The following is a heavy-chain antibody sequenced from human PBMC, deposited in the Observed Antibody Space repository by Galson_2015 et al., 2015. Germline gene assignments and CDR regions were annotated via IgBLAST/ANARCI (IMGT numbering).Heavy chain of an antibody. CDR3: ARAPEPAVNYYYYYYMDV. CDR2: IYSGGST. V-gene: IGHV3-53*01. D-gene: IGHD2-2*01. Sequence: SLRLSCAASGFTVSSNYMSWVRQAPGKGLEWVSVIYSGGSTYYADSVKGRFTISRDSSKNTLYLQMNSLRAEDTAVYYCARAPEPAVNYYYYYYMDVWGKGTTVTVSS. J-gene: IGHJ6*03. CDR1: GFTVSSNY.